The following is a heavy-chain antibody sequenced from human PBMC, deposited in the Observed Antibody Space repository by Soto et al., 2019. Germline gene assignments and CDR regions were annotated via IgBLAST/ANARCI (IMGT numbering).Heavy chain of an antibody. CDR2: ISPKSGGT. CDR1: GYTFINYY. D-gene: IGHD3-9*01. J-gene: IGHJ4*02. CDR3: ARPPGYISDWYYFDL. V-gene: IGHV1-2*02. Sequence: QVQLVQSGAEVKKPGASVKISCEASGYTFINYYMHWVRQAPGQGFEWMGRISPKSGGTNYAQKFQGRVSMNWDTSLKTADMERSSLMSEDTAVYFCARPPGYISDWYYFDLWGQGTQVTVSS.